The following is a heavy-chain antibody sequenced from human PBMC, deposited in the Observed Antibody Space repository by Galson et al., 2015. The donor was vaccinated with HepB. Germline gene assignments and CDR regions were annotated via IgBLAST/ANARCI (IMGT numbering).Heavy chain of an antibody. Sequence: SLRLSCAASAFTFDSFAMSWVRQAPGKGLEWVSTIGGSGAVTYYADSLKGRFTISRDNSKHTLFLQMDSLRAEDTAVYYCAKDPDRYCSGARCYATHWGQGTLVTVSS. V-gene: IGHV3-23*01. J-gene: IGHJ4*02. D-gene: IGHD2-15*01. CDR1: AFTFDSFA. CDR2: IGGSGAVT. CDR3: AKDPDRYCSGARCYATH.